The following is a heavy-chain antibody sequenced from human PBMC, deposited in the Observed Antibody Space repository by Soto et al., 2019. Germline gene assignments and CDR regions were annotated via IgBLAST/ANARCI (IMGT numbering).Heavy chain of an antibody. V-gene: IGHV3-7*03. CDR1: GFSFGTYW. J-gene: IGHJ4*02. D-gene: IGHD3-3*01. CDR3: ARDVGPVTIFGEALSGYFDF. CDR2: IKEDGSER. Sequence: GGSLRLSCAVSGFSFGTYWMSWVRQAPGKGLEWLASIKEDGSERYYLDSVKGRFTISRDNAKDSLSLQMNSLRGEGTAFYYCARDVGPVTIFGEALSGYFDFWGQGTLVTVS.